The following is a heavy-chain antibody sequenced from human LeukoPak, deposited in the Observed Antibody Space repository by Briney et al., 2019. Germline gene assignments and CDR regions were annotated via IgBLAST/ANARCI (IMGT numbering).Heavy chain of an antibody. CDR1: GGSISSSSYY. CDR3: ARRLAGTEDY. J-gene: IGHJ4*02. CDR2: IYYSGST. V-gene: IGHV4-39*01. D-gene: IGHD6-13*01. Sequence: VKPSETLSLTCTVSGGSISSSSYYWGWIRQPPGKGLEWIGSIYYSGSTYYNPSLKSRVTISVDTSKNQFSLKLTSVTAADTAVYYCARRLAGTEDYWGQRTLVTVSS.